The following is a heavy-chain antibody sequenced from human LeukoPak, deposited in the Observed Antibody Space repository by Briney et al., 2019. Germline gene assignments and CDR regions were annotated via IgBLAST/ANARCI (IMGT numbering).Heavy chain of an antibody. V-gene: IGHV4-59*01. CDR3: ARTPMAADYDY. Sequence: PSETLSLTCAVYGESFSGYYWSWIRQPPGKGLEWIGYIYYSGSTNYNPSLKSRVTISVDTSKNQFSLKLSSVTAADTAVYYCARTPMAADYDYWGQGTLVTVSS. CDR1: GESFSGYY. CDR2: IYYSGST. D-gene: IGHD6-13*01. J-gene: IGHJ4*02.